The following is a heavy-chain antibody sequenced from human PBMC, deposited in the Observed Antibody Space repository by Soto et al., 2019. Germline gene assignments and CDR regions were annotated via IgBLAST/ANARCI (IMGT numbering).Heavy chain of an antibody. J-gene: IGHJ3*02. CDR2: IKQDGSEK. V-gene: IGHV3-7*01. CDR1: GFTFSSYW. D-gene: IGHD3-22*01. CDR3: ARGRAAQSNMIVVVITTEFDAFDI. Sequence: PGGSLRLSCAASGFTFSSYWMSWVRQAPGKGLEWVANIKQDGSEKYYVDSVKGRFTISRDNAKNSLYLQMNSLRAEDTAVYYCARGRAAQSNMIVVVITTEFDAFDIWGQGTMVTVSS.